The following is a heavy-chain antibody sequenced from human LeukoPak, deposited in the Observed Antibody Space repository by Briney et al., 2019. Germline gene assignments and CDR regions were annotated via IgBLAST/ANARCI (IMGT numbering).Heavy chain of an antibody. Sequence: ASVKVSCKASGYTFTGYAMHWVRQAPGQRLEWMGWINAGNGNTKYSQKFQGRVTITRDTSASTAYMELSSLRSEDTAVYYCARSGWAAGSADNWFDPWGQGTLVTVSS. CDR1: GYTFTGYA. CDR2: INAGNGNT. CDR3: ARSGWAAGSADNWFDP. D-gene: IGHD6-13*01. V-gene: IGHV1-3*01. J-gene: IGHJ5*02.